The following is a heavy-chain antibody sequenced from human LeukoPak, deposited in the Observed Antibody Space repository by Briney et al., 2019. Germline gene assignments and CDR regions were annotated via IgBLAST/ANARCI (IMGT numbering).Heavy chain of an antibody. Sequence: PGGSLRLSCAASGFTFSSYGMSWVRQAPGKGLEWVSAISGSGSSTYYADSVKGRFTISRDNSKNTLYLQMDSLTTEDTAVYYCAGVHVTVGSFYWGQGTLVTVSS. V-gene: IGHV3-23*01. CDR1: GFTFSSYG. D-gene: IGHD3-10*01. J-gene: IGHJ4*02. CDR2: ISGSGSST. CDR3: AGVHVTVGSFY.